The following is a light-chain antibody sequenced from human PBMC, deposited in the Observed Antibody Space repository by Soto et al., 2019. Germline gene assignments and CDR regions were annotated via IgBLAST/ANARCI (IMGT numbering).Light chain of an antibody. Sequence: EIVLTQSPATLSLSPGERATLSCRASQSVSSYLAWYQQKPGQAPRLLIYDASNRATGIPARCSGSGSGTDFTHTISSLEPEDFAVYYCQQRSNWPPYTYGQGTKREIK. V-gene: IGKV3-11*01. CDR2: DAS. CDR3: QQRSNWPPYT. J-gene: IGKJ2*01. CDR1: QSVSSY.